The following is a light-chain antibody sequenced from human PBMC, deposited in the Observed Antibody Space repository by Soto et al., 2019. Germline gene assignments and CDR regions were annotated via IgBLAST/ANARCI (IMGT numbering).Light chain of an antibody. CDR2: EVT. Sequence: QSVLTQPASVSGSPGQSITISCTGASSDVGDYNYVSWYQEHPGQVPKLIIFEVTTRPSGVSDRFSGSRSGNTASLTISGLQAEDDADYYCLSHTGSRTLFGGGTKVTVL. CDR1: SSDVGDYNY. CDR3: LSHTGSRTL. V-gene: IGLV2-14*01. J-gene: IGLJ3*02.